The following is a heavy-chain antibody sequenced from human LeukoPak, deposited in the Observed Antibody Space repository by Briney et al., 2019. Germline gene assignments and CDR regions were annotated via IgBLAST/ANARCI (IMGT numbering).Heavy chain of an antibody. CDR2: IGISDVDR. CDR1: GFTISSQA. CDR3: ARDAPGAGGFDY. V-gene: IGHV3-23*01. Sequence: GGSLRLSCAASGFTISSQAMSWVRQAPGKGLECVSTIGISDVDRHYADSVKGRFSISRDNSKNTLYLQMNSLRAEDTAVYYCARDAPGAGGFDYWGKGTLVTVSS. D-gene: IGHD1-14*01. J-gene: IGHJ4*02.